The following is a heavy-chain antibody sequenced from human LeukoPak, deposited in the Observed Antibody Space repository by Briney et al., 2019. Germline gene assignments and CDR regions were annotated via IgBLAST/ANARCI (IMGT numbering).Heavy chain of an antibody. J-gene: IGHJ6*03. D-gene: IGHD1-7*01. CDR1: GYTFTSYD. CDR2: MNPNSGNT. V-gene: IGHV1-8*01. Sequence: ASVTVSFKASGYTFTSYDINWVRQATGQGLEWMGWMNPNSGNTGYAQKFQGRVTMTRNTSISTAYMELSSLRSEDTAVYYCARAVDWNYIYYYYYMDVWGKGTTVTVSS. CDR3: ARAVDWNYIYYYYYMDV.